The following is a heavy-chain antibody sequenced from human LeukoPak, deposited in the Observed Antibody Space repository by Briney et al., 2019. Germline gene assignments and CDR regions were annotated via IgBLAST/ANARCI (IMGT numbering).Heavy chain of an antibody. CDR3: ARVWHLHDTAYGY. Sequence: GESLKISCQGSGNFFTNYWIGWVRQMPGKGLEWMGMIYPDDSDTRYSPSFQGQVTISADRSINTAYLQWSSLKASDTAIYFCARVWHLHDTAYGYWGQGTLVTVSS. J-gene: IGHJ4*02. CDR2: IYPDDSDT. V-gene: IGHV5-51*01. CDR1: GNFFTNYW. D-gene: IGHD5-18*01.